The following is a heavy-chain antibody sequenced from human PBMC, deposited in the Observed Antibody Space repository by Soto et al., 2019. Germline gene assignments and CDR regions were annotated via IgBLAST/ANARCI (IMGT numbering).Heavy chain of an antibody. CDR3: AKDLKDIVVVPAAPDYYYYYMEF. V-gene: IGHV3-23*01. J-gene: IGHJ6*03. CDR1: GFTFSSYA. CDR2: ISGSGGST. D-gene: IGHD2-2*01. Sequence: EVQLLESGGGLVQPGGSLRLSCAASGFTFSSYAMSWVRQAPGKGLEWVSAISGSGGSTYYADSVKGLFTISRDNSKNTLYLQMNSLRAEDTAVYYCAKDLKDIVVVPAAPDYYYYYMEFWGTGTKVTVSS.